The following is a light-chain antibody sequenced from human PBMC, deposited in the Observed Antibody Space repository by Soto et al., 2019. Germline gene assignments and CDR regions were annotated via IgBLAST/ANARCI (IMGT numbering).Light chain of an antibody. J-gene: IGKJ4*01. CDR1: QSVSSY. CDR3: QQYGSSSLT. V-gene: IGKV3-20*01. CDR2: GAS. Sequence: EIVLTQSPATLSLSPGERATLSSRASQSVSSYLAWYQQKPGQAPRLLIYGASSRATGIPDRFSGSGSGTDFTLTISRLEPEDFAVYYCQQYGSSSLTFGGGTKVDIK.